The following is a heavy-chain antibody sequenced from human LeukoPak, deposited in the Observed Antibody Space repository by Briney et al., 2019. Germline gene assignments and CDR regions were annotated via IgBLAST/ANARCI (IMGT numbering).Heavy chain of an antibody. CDR1: GFTFSSYA. V-gene: IGHV3-23*01. Sequence: GGSLRLSCAPSGFTFSSYAVNWVRQAPGKGLEWVSGISASGGSTYYADAVKGRFTISRDSSKNTVYLQMNSLRSDDTAVYYCARDRSSSGWYVPVELEGWGQGTLDTVSS. J-gene: IGHJ4*02. CDR2: ISASGGST. CDR3: ARDRSSSGWYVPVELEG. D-gene: IGHD6-19*01.